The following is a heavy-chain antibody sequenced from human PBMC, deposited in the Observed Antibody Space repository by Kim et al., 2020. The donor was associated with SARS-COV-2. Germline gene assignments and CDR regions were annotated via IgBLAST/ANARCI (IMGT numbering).Heavy chain of an antibody. Sequence: GGSINNADSVNGRFTLSRDNAKKSLSLQMNSLTPEDTAVYYCVREPASWGQGTLVTVSS. J-gene: IGHJ5*02. CDR3: VREPAS. CDR2: GGSI. V-gene: IGHV3-11*01.